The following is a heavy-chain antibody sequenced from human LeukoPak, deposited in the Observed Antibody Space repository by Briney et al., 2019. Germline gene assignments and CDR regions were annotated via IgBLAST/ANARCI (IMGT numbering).Heavy chain of an antibody. CDR3: ARHGANIAAAGHRGFDY. V-gene: IGHV4-39*01. CDR2: VYFSGNT. J-gene: IGHJ4*02. D-gene: IGHD6-13*01. Sequence: SETLSLTCSVSGASIRGSFYYWAWIRQSPGKGLEWIGSVYFSGNTYYNPALKSRVTISVDTSKNQFSLKLSSVTAADTAVYYCARHGANIAAAGHRGFDYWGQGTLVTVSS. CDR1: GASIRGSFYY.